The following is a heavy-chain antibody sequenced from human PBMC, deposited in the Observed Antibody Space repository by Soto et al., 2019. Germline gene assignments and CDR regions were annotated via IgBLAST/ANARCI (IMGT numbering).Heavy chain of an antibody. CDR1: GFTFSDYY. D-gene: IGHD6-19*01. Sequence: QVQLVESGGGLVKPGGSLRLSCAASGFTFSDYYMSWIRQAPGKGLEWVSYISASGSTINSADSVEGRFTISRDNAKNSLYLQMTSLRAEDTAMYYCATELAGTLSFHHWGQGTLVTVSS. CDR2: ISASGSTI. CDR3: ATELAGTLSFHH. V-gene: IGHV3-11*01. J-gene: IGHJ1*01.